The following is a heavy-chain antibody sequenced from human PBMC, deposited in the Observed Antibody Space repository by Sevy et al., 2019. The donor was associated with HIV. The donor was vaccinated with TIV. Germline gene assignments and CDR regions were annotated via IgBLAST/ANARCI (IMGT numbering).Heavy chain of an antibody. D-gene: IGHD6-13*01. V-gene: IGHV3-15*07. CDR3: TTKAPIAAVGTDY. CDR2: IKSKTDGETT. Sequence: GGSLRLSCVASGFTFTNAWMDWVRQAPGKGLEWVGRIKSKTDGETTAYAAPVKGRFRISRDDSKNTLYLQMNSLKTEDTAVYYCTTKAPIAAVGTDYWGQGTLVTVSS. CDR1: GFTFTNAW. J-gene: IGHJ4*02.